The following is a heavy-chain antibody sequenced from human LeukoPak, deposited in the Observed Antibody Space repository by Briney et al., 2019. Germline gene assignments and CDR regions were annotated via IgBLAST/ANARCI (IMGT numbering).Heavy chain of an antibody. V-gene: IGHV4-4*07. Sequence: SETLSFTCTVSGGSISSYYWSWIRQPAGKGLEWIGRIYTSGSTNYNPSLKSRVTMSVDTSKNQFSLKLSSVTAADTAVYYCARGHGYCSSTSCLGGWFDPWGQGTLVTVSS. J-gene: IGHJ5*02. D-gene: IGHD2-2*03. CDR2: IYTSGST. CDR1: GGSISSYY. CDR3: ARGHGYCSSTSCLGGWFDP.